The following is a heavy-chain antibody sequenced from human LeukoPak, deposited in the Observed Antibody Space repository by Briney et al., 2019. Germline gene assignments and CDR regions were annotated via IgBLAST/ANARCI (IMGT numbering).Heavy chain of an antibody. V-gene: IGHV1-24*01. Sequence: ASVKVSCKVSGYTLTELSMHWVRQAPGKGLEWMGGFDPEDGETIYAQKFQGRVTMTEDTSTDTAYMELSSLRSEDTAVYYCATPGVARGLFDYWGQGTLVTVSS. CDR3: ATPGVARGLFDY. D-gene: IGHD3-3*01. CDR2: FDPEDGET. J-gene: IGHJ4*02. CDR1: GYTLTELS.